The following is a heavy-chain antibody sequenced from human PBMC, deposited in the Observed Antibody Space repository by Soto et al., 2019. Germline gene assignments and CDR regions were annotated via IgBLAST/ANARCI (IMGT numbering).Heavy chain of an antibody. CDR1: GYTFTDHY. CDR3: VRKLEPRESYYYYYDMDV. V-gene: IGHV1-2*02. Sequence: QVQLVQSGAEVKKPGASVKVSCKASGYTFTDHYMHWVRQAPGQGLEWMGWINPNSGVTKYAQKFQGRVTMTSDTSITTAYLDVSSLTSGDTAMYYCVRKLEPRESYYYYYDMDVWGQGTTVIVSS. CDR2: INPNSGVT. J-gene: IGHJ6*02. D-gene: IGHD1-1*01.